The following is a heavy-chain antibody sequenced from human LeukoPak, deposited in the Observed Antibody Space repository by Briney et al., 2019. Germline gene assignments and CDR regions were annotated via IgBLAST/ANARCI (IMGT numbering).Heavy chain of an antibody. Sequence: GGSLRLSCAASGFTFSSYSMNWVRQTPGKGLEWVSSISGSGGSTYYVDSVKGRFTISRDNSKNTLYLQMHSLRAEDTAVYYCAKVDGGIAAAGTPDYWGQGTLVTVSS. CDR2: ISGSGGST. V-gene: IGHV3-23*01. CDR3: AKVDGGIAAAGTPDY. D-gene: IGHD6-13*01. J-gene: IGHJ4*02. CDR1: GFTFSSYS.